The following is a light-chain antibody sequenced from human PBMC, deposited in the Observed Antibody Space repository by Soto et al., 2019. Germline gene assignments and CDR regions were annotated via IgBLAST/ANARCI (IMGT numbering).Light chain of an antibody. CDR3: QQRYSMWT. J-gene: IGKJ1*01. Sequence: EIVMTQSPATLSVSPGEGATLSCRASQSVSSKLAWYQQKPGQAPRLLIYDASNRATGIPARFSGSGSGTNFTLSINNLQPEDFATYYCQQRYSMWTFGQGTKV. CDR2: DAS. V-gene: IGKV3D-15*01. CDR1: QSVSSK.